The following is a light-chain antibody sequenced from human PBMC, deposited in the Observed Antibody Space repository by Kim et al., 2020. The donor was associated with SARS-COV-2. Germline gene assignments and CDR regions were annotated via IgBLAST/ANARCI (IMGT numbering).Light chain of an antibody. V-gene: IGLV1-47*01. Sequence: GQGVTLSCAGSNSNLGTNYVYWHQQFPGMAPKVLIYRDNERPSGVPGRFSGSKSGTSASLAISGLRSEDEADYYCAAWDDSLSAWLFGGGTQLTVL. CDR3: AAWDDSLSAWL. J-gene: IGLJ3*02. CDR2: RDN. CDR1: NSNLGTNY.